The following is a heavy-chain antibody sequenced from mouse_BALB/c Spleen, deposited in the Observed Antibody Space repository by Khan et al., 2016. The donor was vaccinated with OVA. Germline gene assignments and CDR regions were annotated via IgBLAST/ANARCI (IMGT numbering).Heavy chain of an antibody. V-gene: IGHV1S135*01. D-gene: IGHD1-1*01. CDR1: DYSFTDYN. J-gene: IGHJ2*01. CDR2: IDPYNGGT. CDR3: ALIYYYGTVFDF. Sequence: VQLKESGPELVKPGTSVKVSCKASDYSFTDYNMFWVKQSLGKSLEWIGYIDPYNGGTNYNQKFEGKATLTVDKSSSTAFMHLNSLTSEDSAVYYCALIYYYGTVFDFWGQGTTLTVSS.